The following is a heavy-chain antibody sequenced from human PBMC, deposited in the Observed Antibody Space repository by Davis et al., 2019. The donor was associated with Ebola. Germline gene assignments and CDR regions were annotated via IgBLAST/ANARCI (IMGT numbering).Heavy chain of an antibody. D-gene: IGHD5-12*01. CDR3: ARGGLVDIVATAHPNFDY. J-gene: IGHJ4*02. Sequence: MPSETLSLTCTVSGGSISSSSYYWGWIRQPPGKGLEWIGSIYYSGSTYYNPSLKSQVTISVDTSKNQFSLKLSSVTAADTAVYYCARGGLVDIVATAHPNFDYWGQGTLVTVSS. CDR1: GGSISSSSYY. CDR2: IYYSGST. V-gene: IGHV4-39*07.